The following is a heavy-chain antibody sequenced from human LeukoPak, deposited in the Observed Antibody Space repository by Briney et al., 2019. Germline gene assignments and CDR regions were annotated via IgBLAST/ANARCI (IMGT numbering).Heavy chain of an antibody. J-gene: IGHJ4*02. V-gene: IGHV4-39*07. CDR2: IYYSGST. CDR1: GGSISSYY. Sequence: PSETLSLTCTVSGGSISSYYWGWIRQPPGKGLEWIGSIYYSGSTYYNPSLKSRVTISVDTSKNQFSLKLSSVTAADTAVYYCATPYGFWSGYSYWGQGTLVTVSS. CDR3: ATPYGFWSGYSY. D-gene: IGHD3-3*01.